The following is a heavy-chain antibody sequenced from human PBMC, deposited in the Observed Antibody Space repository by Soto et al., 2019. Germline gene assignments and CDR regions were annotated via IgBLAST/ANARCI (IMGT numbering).Heavy chain of an antibody. CDR2: MNPNSGDT. D-gene: IGHD2-15*01. Sequence: GASLKVSCKASGYTFTNYETIWVRQATGQGLEWMGWMNPNSGDTVYAQKFQGRVTMTRDSSISTAYMELSSLTSEDTAVYYCARGRSGYCSGGVCYRFLDPWGQGXLVTVYS. CDR1: GYTFTNYE. J-gene: IGHJ5*02. CDR3: ARGRSGYCSGGVCYRFLDP. V-gene: IGHV1-8*01.